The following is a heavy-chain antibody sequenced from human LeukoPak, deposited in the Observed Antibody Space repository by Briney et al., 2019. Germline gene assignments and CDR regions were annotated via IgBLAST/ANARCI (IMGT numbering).Heavy chain of an antibody. J-gene: IGHJ6*02. CDR3: ANRPLDIVVVPAAIEDYYYYYGMDV. CDR1: GFTFSSYA. V-gene: IGHV3-23*01. D-gene: IGHD2-2*02. Sequence: GGSLRLSCAASGFTFSSYAMSWVRQAPGKGLEWVSAISGSGGSTYYADSVKGRFTISRDNSKNTLYLQMNSLRAEDTAVYYCANRPLDIVVVPAAIEDYYYYYGMDVWGQGTTVTVSS. CDR2: ISGSGGST.